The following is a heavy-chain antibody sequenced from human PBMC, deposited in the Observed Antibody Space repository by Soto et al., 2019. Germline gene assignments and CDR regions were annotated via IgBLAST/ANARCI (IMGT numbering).Heavy chain of an antibody. Sequence: LSLTCTVSGGSISSGGYYWSWIRQHPGKGLEWIGYIYYSGSTYYNPSLKSRVTISVDTSKNQFSLKLSSVTAADTAVYYCAVLKMATIRPHGWFDPWGQGTLVTVSS. D-gene: IGHD5-12*01. CDR3: AVLKMATIRPHGWFDP. V-gene: IGHV4-31*03. CDR1: GGSISSGGYY. J-gene: IGHJ5*02. CDR2: IYYSGST.